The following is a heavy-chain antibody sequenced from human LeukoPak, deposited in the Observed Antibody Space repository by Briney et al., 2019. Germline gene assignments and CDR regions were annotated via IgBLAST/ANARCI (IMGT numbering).Heavy chain of an antibody. D-gene: IGHD6-6*01. V-gene: IGHV3-21*01. Sequence: GGSLRLSCAASGFTFSSYSMNWVRQAPGKGLEWVSSISSSSSYIYYADSVKGRFTISRDNAKNSLYLQMNSLRAEDTAVYYCARGTIEYSRSDPQSFDYWGQGTLVTVSS. J-gene: IGHJ4*02. CDR1: GFTFSSYS. CDR3: ARGTIEYSRSDPQSFDY. CDR2: ISSSSSYI.